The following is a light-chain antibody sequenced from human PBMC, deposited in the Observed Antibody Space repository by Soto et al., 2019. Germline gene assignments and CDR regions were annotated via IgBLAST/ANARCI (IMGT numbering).Light chain of an antibody. V-gene: IGKV1-5*03. CDR3: QQYNSYLT. CDR1: QSISSW. CDR2: KAS. Sequence: DIQMTQSPSTLSASVGDRVTITFRASQSISSWLAWYQQKPGKAPKLLIYKASSLESGVPSRFSGSGSGTEFTLTISSLQPDDFATYYCQQYNSYLTFGGGTTGDIK. J-gene: IGKJ4*01.